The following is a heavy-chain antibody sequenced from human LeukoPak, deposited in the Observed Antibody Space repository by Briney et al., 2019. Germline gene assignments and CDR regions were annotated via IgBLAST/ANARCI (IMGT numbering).Heavy chain of an antibody. D-gene: IGHD3-9*01. Sequence: PSETLSLTCAVYGGSFSGYYWSWIRQPPGKGLEWIGEINHSGSTNYNPSLKSRVTISVDTSKNQFFLKLSSVTAADTAVYYCARGLQRLRYFDWLPSGAFDIWGQGTMVTVSS. CDR1: GGSFSGYY. J-gene: IGHJ3*02. CDR2: INHSGST. V-gene: IGHV4-34*01. CDR3: ARGLQRLRYFDWLPSGAFDI.